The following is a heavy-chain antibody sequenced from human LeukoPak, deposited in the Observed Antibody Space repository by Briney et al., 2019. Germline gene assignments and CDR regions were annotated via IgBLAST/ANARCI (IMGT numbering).Heavy chain of an antibody. D-gene: IGHD2-21*01. CDR2: IYHSGST. J-gene: IGHJ5*02. Sequence: PSQTLSLTCTVSGGSLSSGGYYWSWIRQPPGKGLEWIGYIYHSGSTYYNPSLKSRVTISVDRSKNQFSLKLSSVTAADTAVYYCARVLPESCGGDCFWFDPWGQGTLVTVSS. V-gene: IGHV4-30-2*01. CDR3: ARVLPESCGGDCFWFDP. CDR1: GGSLSSGGYY.